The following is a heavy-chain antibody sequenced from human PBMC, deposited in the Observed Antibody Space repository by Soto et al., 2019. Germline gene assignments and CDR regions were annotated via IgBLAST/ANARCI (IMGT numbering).Heavy chain of an antibody. J-gene: IGHJ6*02. CDR1: GFTFSSYD. V-gene: IGHV3-13*01. D-gene: IGHD6-13*01. CDR3: ARDGYSSSWYPGPDADGPTTLNYYYGMDV. CDR2: IGTAGDT. Sequence: GGSLRLSCAASGFTFSSYDMHWVRQATGKGLEWVSAIGTAGDTYYPGSVKGRFTISRENAKNSLYLQMNSLRAEDTAVYYCARDGYSSSWYPGPDADGPTTLNYYYGMDVWGQGTTVTVSS.